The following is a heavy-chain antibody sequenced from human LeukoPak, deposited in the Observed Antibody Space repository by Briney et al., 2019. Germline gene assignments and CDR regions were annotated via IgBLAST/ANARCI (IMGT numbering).Heavy chain of an antibody. CDR3: ASNRYYYDSSGYFY. V-gene: IGHV3-23*01. J-gene: IGHJ4*02. CDR1: GFTFSSYA. D-gene: IGHD3-22*01. CDR2: ISGSGGST. Sequence: QTGGSLRLSCAASGFTFSSYAMSWVGQAPGKGLEWVSAISGSGGSTYYADSVKGRFTISRDNSKNTLYLQMNSLRAEDTAVYYCASNRYYYDSSGYFYWGQGTLVTVSS.